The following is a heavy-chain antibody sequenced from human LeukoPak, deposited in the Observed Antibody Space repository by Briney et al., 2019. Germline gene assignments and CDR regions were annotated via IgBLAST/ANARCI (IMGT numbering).Heavy chain of an antibody. CDR3: ARRGSSGDFDY. V-gene: IGHV4-38-2*02. CDR2: IYYSGST. CDR1: GYSISSGYY. J-gene: IGHJ4*02. Sequence: PSETLSLTCTVSGYSISSGYYWGWIRQPPGKGLEWIGSIYYSGSTYYNPSLKSRVTISVDTSKNQFSLKLSSVTAADTAVYYCARRGSSGDFDYWGQGTLVTVSS. D-gene: IGHD6-19*01.